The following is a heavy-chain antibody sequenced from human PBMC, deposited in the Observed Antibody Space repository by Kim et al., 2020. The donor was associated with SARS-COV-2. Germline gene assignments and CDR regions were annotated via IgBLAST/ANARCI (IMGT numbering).Heavy chain of an antibody. D-gene: IGHD3-3*01. CDR3: ARRVTIFGVVASFDY. J-gene: IGHJ4*02. CDR1: GFSLRSNGMG. Sequence: SGPTLVNPTQTLTLTCTFSGFSLRSNGMGVGWIRQPPGKALEWLALIYWDDHKHFSPSLKSRLTITKDTSKNQVVLTMTDMDPVDTATYYCARRVTIFGVVASFDYWGQGTLVTVSS. CDR2: IYWDDHK. V-gene: IGHV2-5*02.